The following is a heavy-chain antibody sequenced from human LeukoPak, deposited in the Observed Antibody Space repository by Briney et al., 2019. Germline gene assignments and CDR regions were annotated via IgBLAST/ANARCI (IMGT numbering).Heavy chain of an antibody. V-gene: IGHV1-2*02. D-gene: IGHD2-2*03. Sequence: ASVSVSCTASGYTFTGYYMHWVRQAPGHGLEWMGWINLNSSGTNYAQKFQGRVTMTRDTSISTAYMELSRLRSDDTAVYYCARGGYCSSTRNYYYYYYGMDVWGQGTTVTVSS. CDR2: INLNSSGT. CDR1: GYTFTGYY. J-gene: IGHJ6*02. CDR3: ARGGYCSSTRNYYYYYYGMDV.